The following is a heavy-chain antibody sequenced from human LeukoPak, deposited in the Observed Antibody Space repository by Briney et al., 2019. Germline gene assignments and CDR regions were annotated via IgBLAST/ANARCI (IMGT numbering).Heavy chain of an antibody. D-gene: IGHD5-24*01. J-gene: IGHJ4*02. V-gene: IGHV1-69*13. CDR3: AGTPRGWLQFYYFDY. Sequence: ASVKVSCKASGGTFSSYAISWVRQAPGQGLEWMGGIIPIFGTANYAQKFQGRVTITADESTSTAYMELSSLRSEDTAVYYCAGTPRGWLQFYYFDYWGQGTLVTVSS. CDR2: IIPIFGTA. CDR1: GGTFSSYA.